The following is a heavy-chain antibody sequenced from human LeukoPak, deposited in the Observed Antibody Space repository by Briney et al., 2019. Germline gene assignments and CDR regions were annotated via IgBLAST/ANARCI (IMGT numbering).Heavy chain of an antibody. CDR1: GLHFSGTA. D-gene: IGHD4-11*01. CDR3: AREPITVIGTSWFDP. V-gene: IGHV3-23*01. CDR2: ISHDGMNA. Sequence: GGSLRLSCAASGLHFSGTAMSWVRQAPGKGLEWVSAISHDGMNAYYADSVKGRFTISRDNSKKTVSLEMSSLTAADTAVYYCAREPITVIGTSWFDPWGQGTLVTVSS. J-gene: IGHJ5*02.